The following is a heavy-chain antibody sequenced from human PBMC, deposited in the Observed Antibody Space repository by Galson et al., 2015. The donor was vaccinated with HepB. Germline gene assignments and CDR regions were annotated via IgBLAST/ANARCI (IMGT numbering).Heavy chain of an antibody. J-gene: IGHJ4*02. Sequence: SVKVSCKASGYTFTSYGISWVRQAPGQGLEWMGWISAYNGNTNYAQKLQGRVTMTTDTSTSTAYMELRSLRSDDTAVYYCARAEYCGGDCYPWDYWGQGTLVTVSS. CDR2: ISAYNGNT. CDR1: GYTFTSYG. CDR3: ARAEYCGGDCYPWDY. D-gene: IGHD2-21*01. V-gene: IGHV1-18*01.